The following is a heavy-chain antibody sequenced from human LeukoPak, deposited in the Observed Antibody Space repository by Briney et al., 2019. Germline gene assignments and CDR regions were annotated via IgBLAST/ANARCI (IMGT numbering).Heavy chain of an antibody. CDR3: AREGGDYEKDAFDI. CDR2: IWYDGSNK. CDR1: GFTFSSHG. Sequence: GGSLRLSCAASGFTFSSHGMHWVRQAPGKGLEWVALIWYDGSNKYYADSVKGRFTISRDNSKNTLYLQMNSLRAEDTAVYYCAREGGDYEKDAFDIWGQGTMVTVSS. V-gene: IGHV3-33*08. D-gene: IGHD4-17*01. J-gene: IGHJ3*02.